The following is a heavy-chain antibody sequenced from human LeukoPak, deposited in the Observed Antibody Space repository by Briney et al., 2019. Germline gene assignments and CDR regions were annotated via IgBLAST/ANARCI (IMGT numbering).Heavy chain of an antibody. V-gene: IGHV3-53*01. CDR3: AKAGIGVVGYFDY. D-gene: IGHD6-19*01. CDR2: IYSGGSA. J-gene: IGHJ4*02. CDR1: GFTVSSNY. Sequence: GGSLRLSCAASGFTVSSNYMSWVRQAPGKGLEWVSVIYSGGSAYYADSVKGRFTISRDNSKNTLYLQMNSLRDEDTALYYCAKAGIGVVGYFDYWGQGTLVTVSS.